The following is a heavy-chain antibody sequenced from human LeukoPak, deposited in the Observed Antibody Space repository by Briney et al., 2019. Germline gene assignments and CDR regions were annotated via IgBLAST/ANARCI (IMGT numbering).Heavy chain of an antibody. Sequence: ASVKVSCKASGYTFTSYYMHWVRQAPGQGLEWLGIINPSGGSTSYAQKFQGRVTMTRDTSTSTAYMELSRLRSDDTAVYYCARVSSGWYYFDYWGQGTLVTVSS. CDR3: ARVSSGWYYFDY. J-gene: IGHJ4*02. CDR1: GYTFTSYY. CDR2: INPSGGST. D-gene: IGHD6-19*01. V-gene: IGHV1-46*01.